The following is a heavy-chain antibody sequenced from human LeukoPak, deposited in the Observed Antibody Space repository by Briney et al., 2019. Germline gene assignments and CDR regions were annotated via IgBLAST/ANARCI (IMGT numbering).Heavy chain of an antibody. CDR3: ARDKGPYWYFDL. V-gene: IGHV4-59*01. CDR1: DGSISSYY. J-gene: IGHJ2*01. CDR2: IYNSGST. Sequence: SETLSLTCAVSDGSISSYYWNWIRQPPGKGLEWIGNIYNSGSTDYNPSLKSRVTISVNLSKKQISLKLTSVTAADTALYYCARDKGPYWYFDLWGRGTLVTVSS.